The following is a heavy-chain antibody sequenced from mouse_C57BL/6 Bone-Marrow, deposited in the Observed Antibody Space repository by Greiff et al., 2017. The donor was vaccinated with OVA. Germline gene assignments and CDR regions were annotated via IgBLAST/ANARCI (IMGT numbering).Heavy chain of an antibody. V-gene: IGHV5-17*01. Sequence: EVKLQESGGGLVKPGGSLKLSCAASGFTFSEYGMHWVRQAPEKGLEWVAYISSGSSTINYADTVKGRVTFSRDNAKNTLFLQMTSLRSEDTAMYYCERQGFFDYWGQGTTLTVSS. CDR1: GFTFSEYG. J-gene: IGHJ2*01. CDR2: ISSGSSTI. CDR3: ERQGFFDY.